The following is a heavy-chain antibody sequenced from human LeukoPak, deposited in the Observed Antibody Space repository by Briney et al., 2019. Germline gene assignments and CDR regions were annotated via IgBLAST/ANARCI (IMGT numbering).Heavy chain of an antibody. D-gene: IGHD7-27*01. V-gene: IGHV3-74*01. Sequence: LSGGSLRLSCAASAFTFSGYWMHWVRQAPGKGLVWVSRINSDGYSTNYADSVKGRFTISRDNAKNTLYLQMNSLRAEDTAVYYCARATWGSYFDYWGQGTLVTVSS. CDR1: AFTFSGYW. CDR3: ARATWGSYFDY. J-gene: IGHJ4*02. CDR2: INSDGYST.